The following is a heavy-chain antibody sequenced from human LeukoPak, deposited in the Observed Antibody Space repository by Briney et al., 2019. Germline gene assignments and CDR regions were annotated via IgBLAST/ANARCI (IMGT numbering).Heavy chain of an antibody. J-gene: IGHJ4*02. CDR3: ARAYYDSSGYYFPFDY. Sequence: SETLSLTCTVSGGSISSGDYYWSWIRQPPGKGLEWIGYIYYSGSTNDNPSLKSRVTISVDTSKNQFSLKLSSVTAADTAVYYCARAYYDSSGYYFPFDYWGQGTLVTVSS. D-gene: IGHD3-22*01. V-gene: IGHV4-61*08. CDR1: GGSISSGDYY. CDR2: IYYSGST.